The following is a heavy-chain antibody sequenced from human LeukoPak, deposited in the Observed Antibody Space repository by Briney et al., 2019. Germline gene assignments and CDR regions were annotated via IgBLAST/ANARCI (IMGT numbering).Heavy chain of an antibody. CDR3: AKDGDYDFWSGYYSRYFDY. D-gene: IGHD3-3*01. J-gene: IGHJ4*02. V-gene: IGHV3-30*18. CDR1: GFTFSSYG. Sequence: PGGSLRLSCAASGFTFSSYGMHWVRQAPGKGLEWVALISYDGSNKYYADSVKGRVTISRDNSKNTLYLQMNSLRAEDTAVYYCAKDGDYDFWSGYYSRYFDYWGQGTLVTVSS. CDR2: ISYDGSNK.